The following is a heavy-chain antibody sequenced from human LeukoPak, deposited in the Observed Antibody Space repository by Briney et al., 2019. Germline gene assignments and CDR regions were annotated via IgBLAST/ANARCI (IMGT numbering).Heavy chain of an antibody. Sequence: PGGSLRLSCAASGFTFSSYAMHWVRQAPGKGLEWVAVISYDGSNKYYADSVKGRFTISRDNSKNTLYPQMNSLRAEDTAVYYCAREGGYCSSTSCYSSEAYGMDVWGQGTTVTVSS. V-gene: IGHV3-30-3*01. CDR1: GFTFSSYA. CDR3: AREGGYCSSTSCYSSEAYGMDV. CDR2: ISYDGSNK. J-gene: IGHJ6*02. D-gene: IGHD2-2*01.